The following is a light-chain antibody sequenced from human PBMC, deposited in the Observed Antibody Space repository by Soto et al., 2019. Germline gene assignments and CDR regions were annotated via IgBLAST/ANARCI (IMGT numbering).Light chain of an antibody. J-gene: IGKJ2*02. CDR3: QQYNSYPCT. Sequence: DIQMTQSPSTLSASVGDRVTITCRASQSISSWLDWYQQKPGKAPKLLIYDASSLESGVPSRFSGSGSGTEFTLTISSLQPDDFATSYCQQYNSYPCTFGQGTKLEIK. CDR1: QSISSW. V-gene: IGKV1-5*01. CDR2: DAS.